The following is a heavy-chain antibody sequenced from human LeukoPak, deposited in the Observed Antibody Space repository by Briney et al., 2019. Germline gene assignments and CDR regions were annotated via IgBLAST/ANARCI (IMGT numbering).Heavy chain of an antibody. D-gene: IGHD3-10*01. CDR3: ARLKSYYNRFDD. CDR2: INYSGST. V-gene: IGHV4-59*08. Sequence: SETLSLPSTVSGDSIRRYYWSWIRQPPGKGLEWIGYINYSGSTNYSPSLKSRVTLSIDTSETQFSLKLSSVTAADTALYFCARLKSYYNRFDDWGQGTQVTVSS. CDR1: GDSIRRYY. J-gene: IGHJ4*02.